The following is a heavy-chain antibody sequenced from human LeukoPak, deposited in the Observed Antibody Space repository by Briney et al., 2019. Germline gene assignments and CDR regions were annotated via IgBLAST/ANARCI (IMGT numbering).Heavy chain of an antibody. V-gene: IGHV3-48*01. J-gene: IGHJ3*02. Sequence: PGGSLRLSCVASGFTFSDFGLNWVRQAPGKGLEWISYIGSAIYYADSVKGRFTISRDNAKNSLYLQMNSLRAEDTAVYYCARDHAYAFDIWGQGTLVTVSS. CDR3: ARDHAYAFDI. D-gene: IGHD2-2*01. CDR2: IGSAI. CDR1: GFTFSDFG.